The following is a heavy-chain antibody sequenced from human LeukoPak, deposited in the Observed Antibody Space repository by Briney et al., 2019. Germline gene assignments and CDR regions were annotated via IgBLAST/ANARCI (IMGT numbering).Heavy chain of an antibody. J-gene: IGHJ1*01. CDR1: GYTFTGYY. CDR3: ARDTVWGNRLEYFQH. CDR2: INPNSGGT. Sequence: ASVKVSCKASGYTFTGYYMHWVRQAPGQGLEWMGWINPNSGGTNYAQKFQGRVTMTRDTSISTAYMELSRLRSDDTAVYYCARDTVWGNRLEYFQHWGQGTLVTVPS. D-gene: IGHD3-16*01. V-gene: IGHV1-2*02.